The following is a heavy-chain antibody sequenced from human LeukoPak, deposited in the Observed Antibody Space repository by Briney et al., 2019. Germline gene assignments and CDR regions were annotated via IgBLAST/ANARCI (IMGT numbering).Heavy chain of an antibody. Sequence: PSETLSPTCTVSGGSVSSYYWSWIRQPAGEGLEWIGRIHISGSTSYNPSLKSRVTMSVDTSKNQFSLKLSSVTAADTAVYYCARGGDSDGYYYRIDYWGQGTLLTVSS. D-gene: IGHD3-22*01. CDR2: IHISGST. CDR3: ARGGDSDGYYYRIDY. CDR1: GGSVSSYY. J-gene: IGHJ4*02. V-gene: IGHV4-4*07.